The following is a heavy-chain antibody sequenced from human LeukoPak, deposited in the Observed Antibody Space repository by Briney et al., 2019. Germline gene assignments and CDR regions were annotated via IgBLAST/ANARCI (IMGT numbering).Heavy chain of an antibody. CDR2: ISGSGGST. CDR1: GFTFSSYA. V-gene: IGHV3-23*01. Sequence: QSGGSLRLSCAASGFTFSSYAMSWVRQAPGKGLEWVSAISGSGGSTYYADSVKGRFTISRDNSKNTLYLQMNSLRAEDTAVYYCAKDQHGDQIFDYWGQGTLVTVSS. J-gene: IGHJ4*02. CDR3: AKDQHGDQIFDY. D-gene: IGHD4-17*01.